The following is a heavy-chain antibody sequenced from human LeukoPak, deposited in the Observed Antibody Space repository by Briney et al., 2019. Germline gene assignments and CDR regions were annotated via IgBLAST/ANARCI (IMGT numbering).Heavy chain of an antibody. V-gene: IGHV4-30-2*01. CDR2: IYHSGST. Sequence: PSETLSLTCTVSGGSISSGGYYWSWIRQPPGRGLEWIGYIYHSGSTYYNPSLKSRVTISVDRSKNQFSLKLSSVTAADTAVYYCARTSPYFDYWGQGTLVTVSS. D-gene: IGHD2-2*01. CDR3: ARTSPYFDY. CDR1: GGSISSGGYY. J-gene: IGHJ4*02.